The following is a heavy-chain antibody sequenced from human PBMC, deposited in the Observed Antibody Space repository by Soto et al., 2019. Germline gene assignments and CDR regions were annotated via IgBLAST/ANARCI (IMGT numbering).Heavy chain of an antibody. CDR2: IFHSGSP. D-gene: IGHD4-17*01. CDR1: GGSISSGNDS. V-gene: IGHV4-30-2*01. J-gene: IGHJ2*01. CDR3: ARDLHDYGDWYFDL. Sequence: QLRLQESGSGLVKPSQTLSLTCAVSGGSISSGNDSWSWIRQPPGKGLEWIGYIFHSGSPYYNPSLKSRCTISVDRSKHQFSLRLSSVTAADSAVYYCARDLHDYGDWYFDLWGRGTLVTVSS.